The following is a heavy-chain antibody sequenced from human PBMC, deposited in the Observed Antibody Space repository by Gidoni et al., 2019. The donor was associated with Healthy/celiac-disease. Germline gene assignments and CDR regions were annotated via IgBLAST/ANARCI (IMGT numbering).Heavy chain of an antibody. D-gene: IGHD6-19*01. J-gene: IGHJ6*02. Sequence: QLQLQESGPGLVKPSETLSLTCTVSGGSISSSSYYWGWIRQPPGKGLEWIGSIYYSGSTYYNPSLKSRVTISVDTSKNQFSLKLSSVTAADTAVYYCARLSSGSSEWGPYWSGMDVWGQGTTVTVSS. CDR2: IYYSGST. CDR3: ARLSSGSSEWGPYWSGMDV. V-gene: IGHV4-39*01. CDR1: GGSISSSSYY.